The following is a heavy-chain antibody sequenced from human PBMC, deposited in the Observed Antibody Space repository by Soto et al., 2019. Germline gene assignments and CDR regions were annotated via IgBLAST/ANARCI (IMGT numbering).Heavy chain of an antibody. CDR2: IYHSGST. CDR1: GGSISSGGYS. V-gene: IGHV4-30-2*01. Sequence: SETLSLTCTVSGGSISSGGYSWSWIRQPPGKGLEWIGYIYHSGSTYYNPSLKSRVTISVDRSKNQFSLKLSSVTAAGTAVYYCARSPRYYFDYWGQGTLVTVSS. CDR3: ARSPRYYFDY. J-gene: IGHJ4*02.